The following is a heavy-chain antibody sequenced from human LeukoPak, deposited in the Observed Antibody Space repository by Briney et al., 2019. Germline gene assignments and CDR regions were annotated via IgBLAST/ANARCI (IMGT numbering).Heavy chain of an antibody. J-gene: IGHJ4*02. CDR3: VRSLATSGMY. V-gene: IGHV4-39*01. D-gene: IGHD6-13*01. Sequence: AETLSLTCTVSGDSISSSNYYWGWLRQPPGQGLEWIGSTPYSGDTVYNPSLKSRIIISVDTSKNQFSLKLTSVTAADTAVYYCVRSLATSGMYWGQGTLVTVSS. CDR2: TPYSGDT. CDR1: GDSISSSNYY.